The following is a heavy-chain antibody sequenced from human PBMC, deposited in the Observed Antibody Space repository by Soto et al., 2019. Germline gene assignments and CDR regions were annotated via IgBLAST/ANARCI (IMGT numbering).Heavy chain of an antibody. V-gene: IGHV1-69*06. D-gene: IGHD3-3*01. Sequence: SVKVSCKASGGTFSSYAISWVRQAPGQGLEWMGGTIPIFGTANYAQKFQGRVTITADKSTSTAYMELSSLRSEDTAVYYCAREGITIFGVVIPMDVWGQGTTVTVSS. CDR1: GGTFSSYA. CDR3: AREGITIFGVVIPMDV. CDR2: TIPIFGTA. J-gene: IGHJ6*02.